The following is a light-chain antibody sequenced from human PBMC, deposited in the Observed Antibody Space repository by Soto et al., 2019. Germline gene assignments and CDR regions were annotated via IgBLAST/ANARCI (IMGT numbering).Light chain of an antibody. CDR3: SSYTSIVTLI. Sequence: QSALTQPASVSGSPGQSITISCTGTSSDVGAYNYVSWYQQHPGKAPKLIIYEVSNRPSGVSRRFSGSKSGNTASLTISGLQAEDEADYYCSSYTSIVTLIFGGGTKLTVL. V-gene: IGLV2-14*01. CDR1: SSDVGAYNY. J-gene: IGLJ2*01. CDR2: EVS.